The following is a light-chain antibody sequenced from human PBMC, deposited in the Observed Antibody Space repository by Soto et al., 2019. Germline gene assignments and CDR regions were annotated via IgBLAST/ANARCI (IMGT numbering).Light chain of an antibody. Sequence: IQITQSPSSLSASVGDTVTVTCRASQGIINYLNWFQQKPGKAPKRLISVASTLQSGFPSRFSGSGSGTEFTLTISSLQPEDSATYYCQQHNTYPYTFGQGTK. CDR1: QGIINY. CDR3: QQHNTYPYT. J-gene: IGKJ2*01. V-gene: IGKV1-17*01. CDR2: VAS.